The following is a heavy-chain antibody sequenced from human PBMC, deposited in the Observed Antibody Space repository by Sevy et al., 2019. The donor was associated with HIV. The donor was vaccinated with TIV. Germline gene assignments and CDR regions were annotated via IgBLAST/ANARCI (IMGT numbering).Heavy chain of an antibody. CDR1: GGSINRSSYY. CDR2: IHSGGNA. J-gene: IGHJ4*02. D-gene: IGHD2-8*01. V-gene: IGHV4-39*01. CDR3: ARQGGSCKSVPCYTFFDF. Sequence: SETLSLTCTVSGGSINRSSYYWGWIRQPPGKGLEWIASIHSGGNAYYNPSLKSRVTVSVDTSKNQVSLKRTSVTAADTAVYYCARQGGSCKSVPCYTFFDFWGQGTLVTVSS.